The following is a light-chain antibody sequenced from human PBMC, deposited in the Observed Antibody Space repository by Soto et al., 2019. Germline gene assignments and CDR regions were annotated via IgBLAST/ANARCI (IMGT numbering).Light chain of an antibody. V-gene: IGLV2-14*01. CDR1: SSDVGGYNY. Sequence: QAVVTQPASVSGSPGQSITISCTGTSSDVGGYNYVSWYQQHPGKAPKLMIYDVSNRPSGVSNRFSGSKSGNTASLTISGLQAEDEADYYCSSYTSSSLVVFGGGTKATVL. CDR2: DVS. J-gene: IGLJ2*01. CDR3: SSYTSSSLVV.